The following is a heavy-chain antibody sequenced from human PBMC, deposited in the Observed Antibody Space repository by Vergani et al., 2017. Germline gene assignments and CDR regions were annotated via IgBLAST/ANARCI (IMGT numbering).Heavy chain of an antibody. J-gene: IGHJ4*02. Sequence: EVQLLESGGGLAQPGGSLRLSCAASGFTFRNYAMTWVRQAPGKGLEWVSVIVGGGYSTWYADSVQGRFTISRDNSKNTLYLQMNNLRVEDTARYYCAKEGDYSSTWINSHYLDYWGQGTLVTVSS. V-gene: IGHV3-23*01. CDR1: GFTFRNYA. CDR2: IVGGGYST. CDR3: AKEGDYSSTWINSHYLDY. D-gene: IGHD2-2*01.